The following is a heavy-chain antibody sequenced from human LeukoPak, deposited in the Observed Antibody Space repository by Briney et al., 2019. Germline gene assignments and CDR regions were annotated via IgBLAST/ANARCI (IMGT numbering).Heavy chain of an antibody. J-gene: IGHJ4*02. CDR3: AKALKYYGTGSYDY. V-gene: IGHV3-30*18. Sequence: AGGSLRLSCAASGFTFSSYGMHWVRQAPGKGLEWVAVISYDGGNKYYADSVKGRFTISRDNSNNTLDLQMNSLRAEDTAVYYCAKALKYYGTGSYDYWGQGTLVTVSP. CDR1: GFTFSSYG. D-gene: IGHD3-10*01. CDR2: ISYDGGNK.